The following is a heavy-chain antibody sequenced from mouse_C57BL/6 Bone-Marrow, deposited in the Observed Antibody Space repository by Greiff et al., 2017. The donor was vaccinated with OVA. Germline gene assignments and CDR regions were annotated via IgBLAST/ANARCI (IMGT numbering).Heavy chain of an antibody. D-gene: IGHD1-1*02. CDR3: ASYYGYSDY. CDR1: GYTFTSYG. Sequence: QVQLQQSGAELARPGASVKLSCKASGYTFTSYGISWVKQRTGQGLEWIGEIYHRSGNTYYNEKFKGKATLTADKSSSTAYMELRSLTSEDSAVYFCASYYGYSDYWGQGTTLTVSS. J-gene: IGHJ2*01. V-gene: IGHV1-81*01. CDR2: IYHRSGNT.